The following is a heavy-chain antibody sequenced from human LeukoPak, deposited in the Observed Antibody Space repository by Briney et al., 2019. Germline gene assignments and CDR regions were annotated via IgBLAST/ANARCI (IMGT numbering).Heavy chain of an antibody. J-gene: IGHJ4*02. CDR2: IIVGSGNT. V-gene: IGHV1-58*02. CDR3: AAGKVGGCYSLYFDY. CDR1: GFTFTSYA. Sequence: GGSVRVSCKASGFTFTSYAMQWVRQARGQGLEWMGWIIVGSGNTNYAQTFQERVTITRENSTSTAYMKLSSLRSEDTAVYYCAAGKVGGCYSLYFDYWGQGTLVTVSS. D-gene: IGHD2-15*01.